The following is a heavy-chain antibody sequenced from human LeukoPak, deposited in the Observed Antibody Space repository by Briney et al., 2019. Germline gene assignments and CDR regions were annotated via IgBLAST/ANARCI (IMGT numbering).Heavy chain of an antibody. D-gene: IGHD3-16*02. CDR2: IYYSGST. V-gene: IGHV4-59*08. Sequence: PSETLPPTCTVSGDSVSSYYWNWIRQPPGKGLEWIGYIYYSGSTNYNPSLRSRVTISVDTSKNQFSLKLSSVTAADTAVYYCAREVVHATFDPWGQGTLVTVSS. CDR1: GDSVSSYY. CDR3: AREVVHATFDP. J-gene: IGHJ5*02.